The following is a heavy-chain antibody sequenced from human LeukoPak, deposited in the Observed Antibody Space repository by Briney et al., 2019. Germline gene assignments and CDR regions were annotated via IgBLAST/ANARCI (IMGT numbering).Heavy chain of an antibody. CDR1: GYTYTSYD. D-gene: IGHD4/OR15-4a*01. Sequence: GASVKVSCKASGYTYTSYDINWVRQATGQGLEWMGWMNPNSGNTGYAQKFQGRVTMTRNTSISTAYMELSSLRSEDTAVYYCARGPSMVKSDDYWGQGTLVTVSS. J-gene: IGHJ4*02. CDR2: MNPNSGNT. CDR3: ARGPSMVKSDDY. V-gene: IGHV1-8*01.